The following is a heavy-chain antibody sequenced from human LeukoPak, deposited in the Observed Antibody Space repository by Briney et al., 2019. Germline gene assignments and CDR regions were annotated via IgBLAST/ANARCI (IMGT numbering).Heavy chain of an antibody. D-gene: IGHD3-3*01. Sequence: GSLRLSCAASGFTFSSYSMNWVRQAPGKGLEWVANIKQDGSEKYYVDSAKGRFTISRDNAKNSLYLQMNSLRAEDTAVYYCARNLYYDFWSGYLHAFDIWGQGTMVTVSS. V-gene: IGHV3-7*01. CDR3: ARNLYYDFWSGYLHAFDI. CDR2: IKQDGSEK. J-gene: IGHJ3*02. CDR1: GFTFSSYS.